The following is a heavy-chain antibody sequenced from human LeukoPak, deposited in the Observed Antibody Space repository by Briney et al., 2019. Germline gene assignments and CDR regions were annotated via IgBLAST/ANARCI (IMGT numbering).Heavy chain of an antibody. Sequence: SVTLSFKSSVYTFTVYCVHWVRQAPGQGREWMGRINRNSGGTNYSHKLHGRVTITRDASISTAYIELSRLRSDDTAVYYCARGTYDSIDPWGQGTLVTVSS. J-gene: IGHJ5*02. CDR1: VYTFTVYC. D-gene: IGHD3-22*01. CDR2: INRNSGGT. CDR3: ARGTYDSIDP. V-gene: IGHV1-2*06.